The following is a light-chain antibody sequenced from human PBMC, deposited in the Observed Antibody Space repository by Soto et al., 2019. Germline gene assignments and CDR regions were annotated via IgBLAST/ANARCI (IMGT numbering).Light chain of an antibody. CDR3: QQADSVPWT. J-gene: IGKJ1*01. CDR1: QDISSW. CDR2: SAS. V-gene: IGKV1-12*01. Sequence: DIQMTQSPSFVSASVGDRVTITCRASQDISSWVAWYQQKPGKAPKLLIYSASSLQSGVPSRFSGSGSGTVFTLTITNLQTEDFAAYYCQQADSVPWTFGQGTRVEIK.